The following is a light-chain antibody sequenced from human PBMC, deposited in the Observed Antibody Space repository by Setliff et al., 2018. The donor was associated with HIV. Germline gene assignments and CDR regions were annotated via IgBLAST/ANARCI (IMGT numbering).Light chain of an antibody. Sequence: QSALTQPPSASGSPGQSVTISCTGTSSDVGGYNYVSWYQQHPGKAPKLMIYEVTKRPSGVPDRFSGSKSGNKASLTVSGLQAEDEADYYCNSKTGDSIYVFGSGTKVTVL. CDR2: EVT. V-gene: IGLV2-8*01. J-gene: IGLJ1*01. CDR1: SSDVGGYNY. CDR3: NSKTGDSIYV.